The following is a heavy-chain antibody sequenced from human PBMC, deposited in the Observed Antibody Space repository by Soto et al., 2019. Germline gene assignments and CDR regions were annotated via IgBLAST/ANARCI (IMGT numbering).Heavy chain of an antibody. CDR3: AKDREDIVVVPAPVFDY. CDR2: SSGSGGNT. CDR1: GFTFSNYA. J-gene: IGHJ4*02. Sequence: EVQLFESGGGLVQPGGSLRLSCAASGFTFSNYAMSWVRQAPGKGLEWVSVSSGSGGNTYYADSVKGRFTISRDNSKNTLYLQMHSLGAEDTAVYYCAKDREDIVVVPAPVFDYWGQGTLVTVSS. D-gene: IGHD2-2*01. V-gene: IGHV3-23*01.